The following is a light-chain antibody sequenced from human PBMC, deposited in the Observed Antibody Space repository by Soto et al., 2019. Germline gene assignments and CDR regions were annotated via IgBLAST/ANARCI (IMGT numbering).Light chain of an antibody. J-gene: IGKJ2*01. CDR2: AAS. CDR3: HQANSFPYT. V-gene: IGKV1D-12*01. CDR1: QGIGSW. Sequence: DIQMTQSPSSVSASVRDRVTITCRASQGIGSWLAWYQQKPGKAPKLLIYAASSLQGAVPSRFSGRGSGTDFTLTISSLQPEDYATYYCHQANSFPYTFGQGTKLEIK.